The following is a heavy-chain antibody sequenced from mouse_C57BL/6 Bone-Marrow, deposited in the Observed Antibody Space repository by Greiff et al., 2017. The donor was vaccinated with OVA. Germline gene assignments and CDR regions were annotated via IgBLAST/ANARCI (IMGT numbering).Heavy chain of an antibody. Sequence: EVQLVESGGGLVKPGGSLKLSCAASGFTFSSYAMSWVRQTPEKRLEWVATISDGGSYTYYPDNVKGRFTISRDNAKNNLYLQMSHLKSEDTAMYYCARWYDGYTYFDYWGQGTTLTVSS. D-gene: IGHD2-3*01. CDR2: ISDGGSYT. J-gene: IGHJ2*01. V-gene: IGHV5-4*01. CDR1: GFTFSSYA. CDR3: ARWYDGYTYFDY.